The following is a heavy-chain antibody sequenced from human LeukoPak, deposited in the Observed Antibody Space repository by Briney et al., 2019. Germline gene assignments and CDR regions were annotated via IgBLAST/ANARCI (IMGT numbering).Heavy chain of an antibody. CDR2: INPNSGGT. CDR1: GYTFTGYY. J-gene: IGHJ6*03. Sequence: GASVKVSCKASGYTFTGYYMHWVRQAPGQGFEWMGRINPNSGGTNYAQKFQGRVTMTRDTSISTAYMELSRLRSDDTAVYYCARNSDYYDSSGYYSSYYYMDVWGKGTTVTVSS. CDR3: ARNSDYYDSSGYYSSYYYMDV. V-gene: IGHV1-2*06. D-gene: IGHD3-22*01.